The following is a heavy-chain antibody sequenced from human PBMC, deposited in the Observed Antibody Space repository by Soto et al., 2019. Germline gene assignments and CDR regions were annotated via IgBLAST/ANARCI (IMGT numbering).Heavy chain of an antibody. CDR2: ISYDENNK. CDR1: GFIFSDYG. D-gene: IGHD3-22*01. J-gene: IGHJ6*02. Sequence: QVQLVESGGGVVQPGRSLRLSCEASGFIFSDYGMHWVRQAPGKGLEWVALISYDENNKNYADSVRGRFTISRDDSKNTLYLQMNNLRAEDTALYYCAKDRATYYYDSSDYFYYFGMDLWGQGTTVTVSS. V-gene: IGHV3-30*18. CDR3: AKDRATYYYDSSDYFYYFGMDL.